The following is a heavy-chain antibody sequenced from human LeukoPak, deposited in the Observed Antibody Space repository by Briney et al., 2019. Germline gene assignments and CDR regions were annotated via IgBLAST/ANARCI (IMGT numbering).Heavy chain of an antibody. CDR2: ISGSGSTI. J-gene: IGHJ4*02. V-gene: IGHV3-48*02. Sequence: GGSLRLSCEASGFTLSSYSMNWVRQATGKGLEWVSYISGSGSTIYYADSVKGRFTISRDNAKNSLYLQMNSLRDEDTAVYYCAGLGYCGGGSCSNWGQGTLVAVSS. CDR3: AGLGYCGGGSCSN. D-gene: IGHD2-15*01. CDR1: GFTLSSYS.